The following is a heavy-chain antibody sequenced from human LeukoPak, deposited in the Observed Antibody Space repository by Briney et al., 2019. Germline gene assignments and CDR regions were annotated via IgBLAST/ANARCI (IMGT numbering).Heavy chain of an antibody. CDR2: INSDGSST. V-gene: IGHV3-74*01. J-gene: IGHJ4*02. Sequence: PGGSLRLSRSASGFIYSSYWMHWVRQAPGKGLVWVSRINSDGSSTSYADSVKGRFTISRDNSKNTPYLQVNSLRAEDTAVYYCSKEFLGDYRDLGACYWGQGTLVTVSS. D-gene: IGHD4-17*01. CDR3: SKEFLGDYRDLGACY. CDR1: GFIYSSYW.